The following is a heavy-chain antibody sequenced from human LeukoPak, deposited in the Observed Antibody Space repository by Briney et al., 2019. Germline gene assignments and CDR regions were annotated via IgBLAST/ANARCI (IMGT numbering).Heavy chain of an antibody. V-gene: IGHV1-2*02. CDR2: INPNRGGT. CDR1: GYTFTGYY. D-gene: IGHD3-16*02. CDR3: ARDPYTYYDYIWGSYRPPGSTAHFDY. Sequence: GASVKVSCKASGYTFTGYYMHWVRQAPGQGLEWMGWINPNRGGTNYAQKFQGRVTMTRDTSISTAYMELSRLRSDDTAVYYCARDPYTYYDYIWGSYRPPGSTAHFDYWGQGTLVTVSS. J-gene: IGHJ4*02.